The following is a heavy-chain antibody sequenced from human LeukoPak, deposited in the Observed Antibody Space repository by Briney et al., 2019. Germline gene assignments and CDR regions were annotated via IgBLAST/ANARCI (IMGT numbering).Heavy chain of an antibody. D-gene: IGHD3-16*01. CDR2: IYYSGST. Sequence: PSETLSLTCTVSGGSISSYYWSRIRQPPGKGLEWIGYIYYSGSTNYNPSLKSRVTISVDTSKNQFSLKLSSVTAADTAVYYCARDRSDYPYYMDVWAKGPRSPSP. V-gene: IGHV4-59*01. CDR1: GGSISSYY. CDR3: ARDRSDYPYYMDV. J-gene: IGHJ6*03.